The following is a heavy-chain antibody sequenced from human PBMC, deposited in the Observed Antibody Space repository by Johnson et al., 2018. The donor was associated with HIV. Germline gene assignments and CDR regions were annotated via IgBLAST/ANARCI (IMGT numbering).Heavy chain of an antibody. D-gene: IGHD5-12*01. V-gene: IGHV3-33*05. CDR1: GFIFSSYG. Sequence: QVQLVESGGGVVQPGRSRRLSCAASGFIFSSYGMHWVRQAPGKGLAWVAVISYDGSNKYYADSVKGRFTISRDNSKNTLYLQMNSLRAEDTAVYYCARSVALIVATFDAFDIWGQGTMVTVSS. CDR2: ISYDGSNK. J-gene: IGHJ3*02. CDR3: ARSVALIVATFDAFDI.